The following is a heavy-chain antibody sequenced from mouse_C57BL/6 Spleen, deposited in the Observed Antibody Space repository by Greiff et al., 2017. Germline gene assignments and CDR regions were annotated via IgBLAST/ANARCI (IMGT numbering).Heavy chain of an antibody. V-gene: IGHV7-1*01. J-gene: IGHJ4*01. CDR1: GFTFSDFY. CDR3: ARDAYDYNSYAMDY. Sequence: EVKLMESGGGLVQSGRSLRLSCATSGFTFSDFYMEWVRQAPGKGLEWIAASRNKANDYTTEYSASVKGRFIVSRDTSQSILYLQMNALRAEDTAIYYCARDAYDYNSYAMDYWGQGTSVTVSS. CDR2: SRNKANDYTT. D-gene: IGHD2-4*01.